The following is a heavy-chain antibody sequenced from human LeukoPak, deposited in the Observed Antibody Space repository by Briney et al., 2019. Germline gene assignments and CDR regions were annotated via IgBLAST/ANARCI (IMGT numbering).Heavy chain of an antibody. Sequence: GASVKVSCKASGYTFTSYYMHWVRQAPGQGLEWMGIINPSGGSTSYAQKFQGRVTMTRDTSTGTVYMELSSLRSEDTAVYYCARDPGENGGNSDRFDYWGQGTLVTVSS. J-gene: IGHJ4*02. V-gene: IGHV1-46*01. D-gene: IGHD4-23*01. CDR1: GYTFTSYY. CDR3: ARDPGENGGNSDRFDY. CDR2: INPSGGST.